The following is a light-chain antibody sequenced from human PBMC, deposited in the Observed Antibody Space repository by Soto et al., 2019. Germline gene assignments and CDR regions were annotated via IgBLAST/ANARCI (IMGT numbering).Light chain of an antibody. CDR3: QQRHMWPIT. CDR1: QSISSY. V-gene: IGKV1-39*01. CDR2: AAS. Sequence: DIQMTQSPCSLSASVGDRISITCRASQSISSYLNWYQQKPGKAPKLLIYAASSLQSGVPSRFSGSGSGTDFTLTISSLEPEDSAVYYCQQRHMWPITSGQGTRLEI. J-gene: IGKJ5*01.